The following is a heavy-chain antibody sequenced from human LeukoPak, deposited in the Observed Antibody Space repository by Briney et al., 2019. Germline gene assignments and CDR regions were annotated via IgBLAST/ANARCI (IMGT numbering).Heavy chain of an antibody. D-gene: IGHD2-21*01. V-gene: IGHV1-2*02. CDR3: ARVVVGEYYFDY. CDR1: GFTFTAYY. Sequence: ASVKVSCKASGFTFTAYYMHWVRQAPGQGLEWMGWINPNSGGTNYAQKFQGRVTMTRDTSISTAYMELSRLRSDDTAVYYCARVVVGEYYFDYWGQGTLVTVSS. CDR2: INPNSGGT. J-gene: IGHJ4*02.